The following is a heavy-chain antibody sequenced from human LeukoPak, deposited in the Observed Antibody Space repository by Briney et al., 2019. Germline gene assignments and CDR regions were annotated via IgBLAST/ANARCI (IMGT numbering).Heavy chain of an antibody. V-gene: IGHV1-18*01. CDR1: GYTFTSYG. CDR3: ARDLDSSVDY. J-gene: IGHJ4*02. CDR2: VSANYGKT. Sequence: GASVKVSCKASGYTFTSYGISWVRQAPGQGLEWMGGVSANYGKTNYAQKLQGRVTMTTDESTSTAYMELRSLRSDDSAVYYCARDLDSSVDYWGQGTTVTVSS. D-gene: IGHD3-22*01.